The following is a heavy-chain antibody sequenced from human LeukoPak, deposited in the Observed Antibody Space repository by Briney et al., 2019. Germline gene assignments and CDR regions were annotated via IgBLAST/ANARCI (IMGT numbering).Heavy chain of an antibody. CDR2: IKQDGSEK. J-gene: IGHJ5*02. CDR1: GFTFSSYW. CDR3: ARVDLEWLLVS. V-gene: IGHV3-7*01. Sequence: GGSLRLSCAASGFTFSSYWMSWVRQAPGKGLEWVANIKQDGSEKFYMDSVKGRFTISRDNAKNSLYLQMNSLRAEDTAVYYCARVDLEWLLVSWGQGTLVTVSS. D-gene: IGHD3-3*01.